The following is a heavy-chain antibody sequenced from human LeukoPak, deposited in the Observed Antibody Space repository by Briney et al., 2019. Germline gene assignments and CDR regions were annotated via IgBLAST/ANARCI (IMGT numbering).Heavy chain of an antibody. CDR3: AMERSIYYTTVSYYEDGFDP. CDR2: ISVYNGNT. CDR1: GYTFHNYG. D-gene: IGHD3-22*01. J-gene: IGHJ5*02. Sequence: ASVKVSCKASGYTFHNYGITWGRQAPGQGLEWMAWISVYNGNTIYAQKLQGRATLTTDTSTSTAYMELRSLTSDDTAIYYCAMERSIYYTTVSYYEDGFDPWGQGTLVTVSS. V-gene: IGHV1-18*01.